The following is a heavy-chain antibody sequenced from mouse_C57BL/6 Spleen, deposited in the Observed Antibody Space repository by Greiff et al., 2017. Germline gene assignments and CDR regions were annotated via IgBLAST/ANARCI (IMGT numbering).Heavy chain of an antibody. J-gene: IGHJ4*01. CDR3: VRQDHYFAMGD. CDR1: GFSFNTYA. CDR2: IRSKSNNYAT. Sequence: EVKVVESGGGLVQPKASLKLSCAASGFSFNTYAMNWVRQAPGKGLEWVARIRSKSNNYATYYADSVKDRFTISRDASESMLYLQMNTLKTEDTAMYYYVRQDHYFAMGDWGQGTTVTASS. V-gene: IGHV10-1*01.